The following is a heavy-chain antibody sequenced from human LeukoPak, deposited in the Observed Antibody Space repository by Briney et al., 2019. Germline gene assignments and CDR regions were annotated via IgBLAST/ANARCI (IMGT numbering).Heavy chain of an antibody. CDR1: GGAIISGAYY. CDR3: ARGDSRGWSRAVSY. J-gene: IGHJ4*02. V-gene: IGHV4-31*03. CDR2: IYYTGST. D-gene: IGHD6-19*01. Sequence: PSETLSLTCTVSGGAIISGAYYWNWIRQHPGKGLEWIGYIYYTGSTYYNPSLRSRVTMSLDRSKNQFSLRLSSVTAADSAVYYCARGDSRGWSRAVSYWGQGNLVTVSS.